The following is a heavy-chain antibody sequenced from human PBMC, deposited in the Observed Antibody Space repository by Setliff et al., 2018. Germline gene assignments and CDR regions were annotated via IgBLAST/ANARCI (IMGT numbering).Heavy chain of an antibody. D-gene: IGHD6-13*01. CDR1: GFTFSSYA. CDR2: ISYDGSNK. CDR3: ARDRKRRSSSWENYFQH. Sequence: GGSLRLSCAASGFTFSSYAMSWVRQAPGKGLEWVAVISYDGSNKYYADSVKGRFTISRDNSKNTLYLQMNSLRAEDTAVYYCARDRKRRSSSWENYFQHWGQGTLVTVSS. V-gene: IGHV3-30*04. J-gene: IGHJ1*01.